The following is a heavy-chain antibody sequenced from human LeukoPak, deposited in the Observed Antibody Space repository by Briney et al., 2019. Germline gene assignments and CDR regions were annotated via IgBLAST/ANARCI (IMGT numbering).Heavy chain of an antibody. CDR2: ISGSGDST. CDR1: GLTFSSYA. V-gene: IGHV3-23*01. Sequence: SGGSLKLSCAASGLTFSSYAMSWVRQAPGKGLEWVSSISGSGDSTYYSDSVKGRFTISRDNFEITLYLQMNSLRAEDTAVYYCAKQDYFGSGSYYCYMDVWGKGTTVTVSS. D-gene: IGHD3-10*01. CDR3: AKQDYFGSGSYYCYMDV. J-gene: IGHJ6*03.